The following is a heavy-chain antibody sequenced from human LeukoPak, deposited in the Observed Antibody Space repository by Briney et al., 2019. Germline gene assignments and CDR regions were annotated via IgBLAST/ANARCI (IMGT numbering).Heavy chain of an antibody. D-gene: IGHD2-15*01. CDR3: ATLGYCSGGSCYYYSMDV. J-gene: IGHJ6*04. CDR2: ISSSGSTI. V-gene: IGHV3-48*03. Sequence: GGSLRLSCAASGFTFSSYEMNWVRQAPGKGLEWVSYISSSGSTIYYADSVKGRFTISRDNAKNSLYLQMNSLRAEDTAVYYCATLGYCSGGSCYYYSMDVWGKGTTVTVSS. CDR1: GFTFSSYE.